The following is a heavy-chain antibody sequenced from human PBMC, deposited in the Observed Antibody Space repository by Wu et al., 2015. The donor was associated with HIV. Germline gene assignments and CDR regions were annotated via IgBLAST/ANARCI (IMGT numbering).Heavy chain of an antibody. V-gene: IGHV1-8*02. J-gene: IGHJ6*02. CDR1: GYTFTNYY. Sequence: QVRLVQSGAEVKKPGASVKVSCKASGYTFTNYYIHWVRQAPGQGLEWMGWMNPNSGSTGYAQKFQGRVTMTRDTSISTAYMILSGLTSEDTAVYYCARTRNYYFGMDVWGQGTTVTVSS. CDR3: ARTRNYYFGMDV. D-gene: IGHD1-14*01. CDR2: MNPNSGST.